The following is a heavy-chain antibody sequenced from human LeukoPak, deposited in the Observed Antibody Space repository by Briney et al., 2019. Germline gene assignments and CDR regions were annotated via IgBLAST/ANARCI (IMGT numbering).Heavy chain of an antibody. J-gene: IGHJ4*02. CDR3: STWADLYDY. D-gene: IGHD2-2*02. V-gene: IGHV3-15*01. CDR1: GFTFSDAW. Sequence: GGPLRLSCEGSGFTFSDAWMTWVRQAPGKGLEWIGRIRSKGAGGTTDYAAPVKGRFIISRDDSRNTLYLQMNSLKTEDTALYYCSTWADLYDYWGQGTLVTVSS. CDR2: IRSKGAGGTT.